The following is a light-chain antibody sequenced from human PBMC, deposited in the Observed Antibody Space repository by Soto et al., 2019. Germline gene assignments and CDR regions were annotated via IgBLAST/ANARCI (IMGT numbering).Light chain of an antibody. Sequence: DIPMTQSPSSLSASVGDRVTITCRASQSISSYLNWYQQKPGKAPKLLIYAASSLQSVVPSRFSGSGSGTDFTLTISSLQPEDFATYYCQQSYSTPHTFGQGTKLEIK. J-gene: IGKJ2*01. CDR1: QSISSY. CDR3: QQSYSTPHT. CDR2: AAS. V-gene: IGKV1-39*01.